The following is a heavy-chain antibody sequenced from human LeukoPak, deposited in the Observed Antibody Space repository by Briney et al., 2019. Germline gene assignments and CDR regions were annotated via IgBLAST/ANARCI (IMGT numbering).Heavy chain of an antibody. D-gene: IGHD1-26*01. Sequence: VASVKVSCKASGYIFNSYAITWVRQAPGLGLEWMGWISAFNGNTNYPQKFQGRVTMTTDTSTSTAYMELRSLRSDDTAVYYCARGGIVGDPYYFDYWGQGTLATVSS. J-gene: IGHJ4*02. CDR2: ISAFNGNT. CDR3: ARGGIVGDPYYFDY. V-gene: IGHV1-18*01. CDR1: GYIFNSYA.